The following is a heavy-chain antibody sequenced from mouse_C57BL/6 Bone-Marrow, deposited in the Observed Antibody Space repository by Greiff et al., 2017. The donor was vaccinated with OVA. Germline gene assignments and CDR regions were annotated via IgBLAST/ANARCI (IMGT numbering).Heavy chain of an antibody. CDR3: ARLPTGFYCFAY. J-gene: IGHJ2*01. Sequence: LVESGAELVKPGASVKLSCKASGYTFTEYTIHWVKQRSGQGLEWIGWFYPGSGSIKYNEKFKDKATLTADKSSSTVYMEISRLTSEDSAVYVRARLPTGFYCFAYWGQGTTLTVSS. V-gene: IGHV1-62-2*01. CDR1: GYTFTEYT. CDR2: FYPGSGSI. D-gene: IGHD2-2*01.